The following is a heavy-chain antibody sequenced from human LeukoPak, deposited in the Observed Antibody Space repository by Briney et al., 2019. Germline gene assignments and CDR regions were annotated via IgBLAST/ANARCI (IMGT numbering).Heavy chain of an antibody. Sequence: SGTLSLTCTVSGGSISSYYWNWIRQPPGKGLEWIGHIYYSGSTKYNPTLKSRVTISLDTSKNQFSLKVSSVTAADTAVYYCARDAPSSLAYDFWSGYYTVDAFDIWGQGTMVTVSS. CDR2: IYYSGST. V-gene: IGHV4-59*01. CDR3: ARDAPSSLAYDFWSGYYTVDAFDI. CDR1: GGSISSYY. D-gene: IGHD3-3*01. J-gene: IGHJ3*02.